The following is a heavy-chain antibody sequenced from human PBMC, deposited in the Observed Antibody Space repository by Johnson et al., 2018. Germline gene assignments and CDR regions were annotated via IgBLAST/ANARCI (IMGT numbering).Heavy chain of an antibody. V-gene: IGHV3-30-3*01. J-gene: IGHJ6*03. D-gene: IGHD6-19*01. CDR3: ARGRIAVAGTVGYYYYYMDV. CDR2: ISYDGSNK. CDR1: GFTFSSYA. Sequence: QVQLVESGGGVVQPGRSLRLSCAASGFTFSSYAMHWVRQAPGKGLEWVAVISYDGSNKYYADSEKGRFTISRANSKNTLYLQMNSLRAEETAVYYCARGRIAVAGTVGYYYYYMDVGGKGTTVTVSS.